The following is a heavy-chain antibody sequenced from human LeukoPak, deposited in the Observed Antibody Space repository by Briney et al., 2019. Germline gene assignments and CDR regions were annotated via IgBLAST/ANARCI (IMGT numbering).Heavy chain of an antibody. CDR3: ARGDGYNFFDY. Sequence: GGSLRLSCAPSGFTVSSNYMNWVRQAPGKGLEWVSLIYTGDSTYYADSVKGRFTISRDNSENTLYLQMKSLRAEDTAVYYCARGDGYNFFDYWGQGTLVTVSS. D-gene: IGHD5-24*01. V-gene: IGHV3-53*01. J-gene: IGHJ4*02. CDR1: GFTVSSNY. CDR2: IYTGDST.